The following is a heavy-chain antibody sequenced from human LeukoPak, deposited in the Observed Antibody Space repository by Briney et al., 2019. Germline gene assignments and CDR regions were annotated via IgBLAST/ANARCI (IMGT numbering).Heavy chain of an antibody. D-gene: IGHD6-13*01. Sequence: SETLSLTCTVSGGSISSYYWSWIRQPAGKGLEWIGRIYTSGSTNYNPSLKSRVTMSLDTSKNQFSLKLSSVTAADTAVYYCASRSIAAAGAWYFDYWGQGTLVTVSS. J-gene: IGHJ4*02. CDR1: GGSISSYY. CDR3: ASRSIAAAGAWYFDY. CDR2: IYTSGST. V-gene: IGHV4-4*07.